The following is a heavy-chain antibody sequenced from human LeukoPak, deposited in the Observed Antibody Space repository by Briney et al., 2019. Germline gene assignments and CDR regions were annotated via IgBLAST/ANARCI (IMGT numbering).Heavy chain of an antibody. CDR3: ARTVVAARTYYCDY. CDR2: IYGGGTT. CDR1: GFSVSSYY. Sequence: GGSLRLSCAASGFSVSSYYMSWVRQAPGKGLEWVSVIYGGGTTYYADSVKGRFTISRDNSKNMLYLQMNSLRVEDTAVYYCARTVVAARTYYCDYWGQGTLVTVSS. V-gene: IGHV3-53*01. D-gene: IGHD2-15*01. J-gene: IGHJ4*02.